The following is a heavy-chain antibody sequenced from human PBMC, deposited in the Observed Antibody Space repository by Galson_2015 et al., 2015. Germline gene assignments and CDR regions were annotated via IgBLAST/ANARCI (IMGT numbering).Heavy chain of an antibody. V-gene: IGHV3-30*18. Sequence: SLRLSCAASGFTFSSYGMHWVRQAPGKGLEWVAVISYDGSNKYYADSVKGRFTISRDNSKNTLYLQMNSLRAEDTAVYYCAKEGGTMVFDYWGQGTLVTVSS. CDR2: ISYDGSNK. J-gene: IGHJ4*02. D-gene: IGHD4/OR15-4a*01. CDR1: GFTFSSYG. CDR3: AKEGGTMVFDY.